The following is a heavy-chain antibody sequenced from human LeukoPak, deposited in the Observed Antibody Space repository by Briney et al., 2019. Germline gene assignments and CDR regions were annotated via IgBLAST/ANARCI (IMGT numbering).Heavy chain of an antibody. D-gene: IGHD6-19*01. J-gene: IGHJ4*02. V-gene: IGHV3-15*01. CDR1: GFTFSNAW. Sequence: GGSLRLSCAASGFTFSNAWMSWVRQAPGKGLEWVGRIKSKTDGETTDYAAPVKGRFTISRDDSKNTLYLQMNSLKTEDTAVYYCTTDSGWYLDYWGQGTLVTVSS. CDR3: TTDSGWYLDY. CDR2: IKSKTDGETT.